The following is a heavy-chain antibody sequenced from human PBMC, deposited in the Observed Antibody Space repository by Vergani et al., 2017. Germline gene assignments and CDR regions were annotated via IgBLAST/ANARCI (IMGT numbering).Heavy chain of an antibody. CDR1: GYSISSGYY. Sequence: QVQLQESGPGLVKPSETLSLTCAVSGYSISSGYYWGWIRQPPGKGLEWIGSIYHSGSTYYNPSLKSRVTISVDTSKNQFSLKLSSVTAADTAVYYCARRMVRGGGLGWPFGYWGQGTQVTVAS. CDR2: IYHSGST. CDR3: ARRMVRGGGLGWPFGY. J-gene: IGHJ4*02. V-gene: IGHV4-38-2*01. D-gene: IGHD3-10*01.